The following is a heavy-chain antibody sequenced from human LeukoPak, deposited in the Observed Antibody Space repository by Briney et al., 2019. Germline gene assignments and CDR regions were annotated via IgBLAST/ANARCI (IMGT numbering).Heavy chain of an antibody. Sequence: EASVKVSCKASGYTFTNYYMHWVRQAPGQGLEWMGIINPSGGGTTYAQKFQGRVTMTRDTSTSTVYMELSSLRSEDTAVYYCARDRNGRYGPFDYWGQGTLVTVSS. V-gene: IGHV1-46*01. J-gene: IGHJ4*02. CDR3: ARDRNGRYGPFDY. CDR2: INPSGGGT. CDR1: GYTFTNYY. D-gene: IGHD6-19*01.